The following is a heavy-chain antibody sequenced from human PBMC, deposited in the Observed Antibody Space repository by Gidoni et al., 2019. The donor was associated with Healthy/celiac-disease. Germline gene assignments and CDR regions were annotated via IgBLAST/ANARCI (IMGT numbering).Heavy chain of an antibody. Sequence: QVQLVESGGGVVQPGRSLRLACAASGVTFSSYAMHWVRQAPGKGLEWVAVISYDGSNKYYADSVKGRFTISRDNSKNTLYLQMNSLRAEDTAVYYCARDLQGPYYLYYFDYWGQGTLVTVSS. CDR2: ISYDGSNK. CDR3: ARDLQGPYYLYYFDY. J-gene: IGHJ4*02. CDR1: GVTFSSYA. D-gene: IGHD1-26*01. V-gene: IGHV3-30*03.